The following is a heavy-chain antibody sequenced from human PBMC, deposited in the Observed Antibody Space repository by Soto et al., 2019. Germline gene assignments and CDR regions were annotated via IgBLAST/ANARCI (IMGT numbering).Heavy chain of an antibody. Sequence: QVQLGQSGAEVKKPGSSVKVSCKSSGGSFRTYAISWVRQAPGQGPEWMGAIMSVFGSATYAQRFQGRVTIAADESTSTSYMELSGLTSGDAAVYYCVASRGFYEAMRVWGQGTKVTVSS. V-gene: IGHV1-69*01. CDR2: IMSVFGSA. CDR1: GGSFRTYA. J-gene: IGHJ6*02. CDR3: VASRGFYEAMRV. D-gene: IGHD3-16*01.